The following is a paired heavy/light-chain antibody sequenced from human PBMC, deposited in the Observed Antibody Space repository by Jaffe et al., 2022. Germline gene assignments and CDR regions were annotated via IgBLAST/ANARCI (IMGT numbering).Heavy chain of an antibody. J-gene: IGHJ4*02. CDR3: ARQPPDFIRYIDY. CDR2: VYRSGNT. V-gene: IGHV4-4*02. CDR1: GGSISSNNW. D-gene: IGHD1-20*01. Sequence: QVQLQESGPGLVKPSGTLSLTCAVSGGSISSNNWWSWIRQPPGKGLEWIGEVYRSGNTNYNPSLKSRVTISVDQSKNQFSLNLNSVTAADTAVYYCARQPPDFIRYIDYWGQGALVTVSS.
Light chain of an antibody. CDR2: GAS. CDR3: QQFNKWPT. J-gene: IGKJ1*01. CDR1: QSVSSN. V-gene: IGKV3-15*01. Sequence: IVMTQSPVTLSVSPGERATLSCRASQSVSSNLAWYQQKPGQAPRLLIYGASTRATGIPARFSGSGSGTEFTLTISSLQSEDFAVYYCQQFNKWPTFGQGTKVEIK.